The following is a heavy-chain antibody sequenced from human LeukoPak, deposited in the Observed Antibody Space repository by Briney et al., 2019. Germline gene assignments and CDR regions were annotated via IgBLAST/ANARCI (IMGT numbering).Heavy chain of an antibody. CDR1: GGSISSYY. V-gene: IGHV4-59*01. CDR3: ARDKLGATYFDY. J-gene: IGHJ4*02. CDR2: IYYSGST. Sequence: PSETLSLTCTVSGGSISSYYWSWIRQPPGKGLEWIGYIYYSGSTNYNPSLKSRVTMSVDTSKNRFSLKLSSVTAADTAVYYCARDKLGATYFDYWGQGTLVTVSS. D-gene: IGHD1-26*01.